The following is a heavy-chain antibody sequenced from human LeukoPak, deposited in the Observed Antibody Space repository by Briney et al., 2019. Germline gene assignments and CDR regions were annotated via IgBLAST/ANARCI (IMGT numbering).Heavy chain of an antibody. CDR1: GFTFSSYD. J-gene: IGHJ5*02. Sequence: GGSLRLSCAASGFTFSSYDMNWVRQAPGKGLEWVSYISTAGSTMYYADSVKGRFTISRDNAKNSLYLQMISLRAEDTAVYDCARGPPLFDPWGQGTLVTVSS. CDR3: ARGPPLFDP. V-gene: IGHV3-48*01. CDR2: ISTAGSTM.